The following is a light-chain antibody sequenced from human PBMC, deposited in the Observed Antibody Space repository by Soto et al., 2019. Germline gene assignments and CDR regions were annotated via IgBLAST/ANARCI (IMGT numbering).Light chain of an antibody. J-gene: IGKJ1*01. Sequence: IVMTKPPATLSVSQGERATLSCRARKTVYTDLAWYEPTAGHTSRLVSHGASTRATHLTARFSGSGSGTDFTPTISTLQSEEGAVCYCHQCYTWPRTFGPGTKV. CDR1: KTVYTD. CDR2: GAS. V-gene: IGKV3-15*01. CDR3: HQCYTWPRT.